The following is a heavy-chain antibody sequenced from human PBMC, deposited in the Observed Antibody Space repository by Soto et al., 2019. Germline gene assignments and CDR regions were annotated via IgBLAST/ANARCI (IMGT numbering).Heavy chain of an antibody. CDR2: IYYSGTT. J-gene: IGHJ3*02. Sequence: QVQLRESGPGLVKPSETLSLTCTVSSGSIGTYFWSWIRQPPGKGLEWIGYIYYSGTTNYNPSLKSRVTIFLDTSKNQFSPRLSSVTAADTAVYYCARGRGGTYDAFDIWGQGTLVTVSS. CDR3: ARGRGGTYDAFDI. V-gene: IGHV4-59*01. CDR1: SGSIGTYF. D-gene: IGHD1-26*01.